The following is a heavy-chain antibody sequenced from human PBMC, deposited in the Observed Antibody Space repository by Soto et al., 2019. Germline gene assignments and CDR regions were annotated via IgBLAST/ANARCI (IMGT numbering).Heavy chain of an antibody. CDR1: GGSISSSNW. CDR3: ASTYYNDRSGYFPLGD. CDR2: IHHSGST. J-gene: IGHJ4*02. V-gene: IGHV4-4*02. Sequence: QVQLQESGPGLVKPSGTLSLTCAVSGGSISSSNWWSWVRQPPGKGLEWIGEIHHSGSTNYNPSLKSRVTISVDKSKNQFSLKLSSVTAADTAVYYCASTYYNDRSGYFPLGDWGQGTLVTVSS. D-gene: IGHD3-22*01.